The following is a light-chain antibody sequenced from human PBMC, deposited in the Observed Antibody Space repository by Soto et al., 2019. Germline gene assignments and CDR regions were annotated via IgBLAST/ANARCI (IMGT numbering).Light chain of an antibody. CDR1: SSTIGSNF. V-gene: IGLV1-44*01. J-gene: IGLJ3*02. CDR2: GND. CDR3: AAWDDTLNGWV. Sequence: QAVVTQPPSASGTPGQGVTISCSGSSSTIGSNFVVWYQQLPGTAPKLLIYGNDRRPSGVPDRFSGSKSGTSASLAITGLQSEDEADYYCAAWDDTLNGWVFGGGTQLTVL.